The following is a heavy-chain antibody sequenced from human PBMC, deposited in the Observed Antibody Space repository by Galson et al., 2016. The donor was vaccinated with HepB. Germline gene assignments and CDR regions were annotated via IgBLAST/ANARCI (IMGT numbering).Heavy chain of an antibody. V-gene: IGHV4-31*03. J-gene: IGHJ2*01. D-gene: IGHD6-13*01. Sequence: TLSLTCTVSGGSISGGYYWNWIRQHPGKGPEWIGHTYYSGSTYYNPSLKSRVAISVDTFKNQFSLKMSSVTAADTAVYYCARNTYSSSWPKWYFDLWGRGILVTVSS. CDR2: TYYSGST. CDR3: ARNTYSSSWPKWYFDL. CDR1: GGSISGGYY.